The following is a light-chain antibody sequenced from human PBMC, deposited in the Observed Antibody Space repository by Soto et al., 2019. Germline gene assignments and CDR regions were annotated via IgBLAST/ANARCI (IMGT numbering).Light chain of an antibody. CDR3: QHRSSWPPT. Sequence: EIVLTQSPATLSLSPGERATLSCRASQSVSVYLAWYQQKPCQAPRLLISDASSRAPGIPVRFSGSGSGTDFTLTISSLEPEDFAVYYCQHRSSWPPTFGQGTKLDIK. V-gene: IGKV3-11*01. CDR2: DAS. CDR1: QSVSVY. J-gene: IGKJ2*01.